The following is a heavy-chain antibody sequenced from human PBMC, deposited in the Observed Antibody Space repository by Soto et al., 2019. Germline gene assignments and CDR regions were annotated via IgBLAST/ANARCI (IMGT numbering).Heavy chain of an antibody. Sequence: QVQLQESGPGLVKPSRTLSLTCTVSGGSISSGGYYWSWIRQHPGKGLEWIGYIYYSGSTYYNPSLKSRVTISVDTSKNQFSLKLSSVTAADTAVYYCARDQYGDNWYFDLWGRGTLVTVSS. CDR3: ARDQYGDNWYFDL. CDR2: IYYSGST. J-gene: IGHJ2*01. V-gene: IGHV4-31*03. CDR1: GGSISSGGYY. D-gene: IGHD4-17*01.